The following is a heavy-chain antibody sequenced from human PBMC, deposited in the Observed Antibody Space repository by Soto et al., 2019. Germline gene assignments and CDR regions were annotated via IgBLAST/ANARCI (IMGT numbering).Heavy chain of an antibody. CDR1: GGSINYYY. V-gene: IGHV4-59*08. J-gene: IGHJ4*02. CDR2: IYYIGST. D-gene: IGHD6-19*01. CDR3: GRHPPQWRPSAPFDY. Sequence: SETLSLTCTVSGGSINYYYWSWIRQPPGKGLEWIAYIYYIGSTNHNPPLKSRVTISVDTSKNQFSLKLRSVTAADTALYYCGRHPPQWRPSAPFDYWGQETQVTVSS.